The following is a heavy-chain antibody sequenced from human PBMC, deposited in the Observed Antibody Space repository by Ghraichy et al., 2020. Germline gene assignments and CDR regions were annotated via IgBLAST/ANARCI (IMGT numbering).Heavy chain of an antibody. D-gene: IGHD6-13*01. CDR1: GGSISSYY. V-gene: IGHV4-59*01. J-gene: IGHJ4*02. CDR3: ARVHSSSWYYFDY. Sequence: SQTLSLTCTVSGGSISSYYRSWIRQPPGKGLEWIGYIYYSGSTNYNPSLKSRATIAVDTSKNQFSLKLSSVTAADTAVYYCARVHSSSWYYFDYWGQGTLVTVSS. CDR2: IYYSGST.